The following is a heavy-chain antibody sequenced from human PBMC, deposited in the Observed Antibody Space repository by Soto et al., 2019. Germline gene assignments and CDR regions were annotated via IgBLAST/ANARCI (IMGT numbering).Heavy chain of an antibody. CDR3: ARRTWGMDV. D-gene: IGHD2-8*01. CDR1: SGSIDTTNW. J-gene: IGHJ6*02. V-gene: IGHV4-4*02. Sequence: QVQLQESGPGLVKPSGTLSLTCAVSSGSIDTTNWWSWVRQPPGKGLEWIGEIFHSGNTYYNPSPASRVTITVDTSKNQFSLNLRSVTAADTAVYYSARRTWGMDVWGQGTTVTVSS. CDR2: IFHSGNT.